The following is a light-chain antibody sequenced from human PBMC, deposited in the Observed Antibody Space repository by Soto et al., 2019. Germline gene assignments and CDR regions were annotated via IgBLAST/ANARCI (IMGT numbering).Light chain of an antibody. J-gene: IGKJ1*01. CDR1: QSVGKY. CDR2: DAS. Sequence: EIVMTQSPATLSLSPGERATLSCSASQSVGKYLVWYQQKPGQAPRLLIYDASNRATGTPARFSGSGSGTDFTLTISSLEPEDFAVYYCQQRGNRPPWTFGQGTKVDIK. V-gene: IGKV3-11*01. CDR3: QQRGNRPPWT.